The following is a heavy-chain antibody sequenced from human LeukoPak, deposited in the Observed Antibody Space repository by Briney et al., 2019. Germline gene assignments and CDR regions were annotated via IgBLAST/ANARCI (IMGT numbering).Heavy chain of an antibody. J-gene: IGHJ4*02. CDR2: IYYSGST. CDR3: ARSQIDCSGGSCYSGPDYFDY. D-gene: IGHD2-15*01. Sequence: SGTLSLTCTVSGGSISSYYWSWIRQPPGKGLEWIGYIYYSGSTNYNPSLKSRVTISVDTSKNQFSLKLSSVTAADTAVYYCARSQIDCSGGSCYSGPDYFDYWGQGTLVTVSS. CDR1: GGSISSYY. V-gene: IGHV4-59*01.